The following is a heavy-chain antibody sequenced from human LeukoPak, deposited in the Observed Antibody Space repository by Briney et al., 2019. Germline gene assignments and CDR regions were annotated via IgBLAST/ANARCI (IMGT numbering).Heavy chain of an antibody. CDR3: AKFEFGF. D-gene: IGHD3-16*01. V-gene: IGHV3-30*18. J-gene: IGHJ4*02. CDR1: GLTFSNAW. CDR2: ISYDGSNK. Sequence: PGGSLRLSCAASGLTFSNAWMSWVRQAPGKGLEWVAVISYDGSNKYYADSVKGRFTISRDNSKNTLYLQMNSLRDEDTAVYYCAKFEFGFWGQGTLVTVSS.